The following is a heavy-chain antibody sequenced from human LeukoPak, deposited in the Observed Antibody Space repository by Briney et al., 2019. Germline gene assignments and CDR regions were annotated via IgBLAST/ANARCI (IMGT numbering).Heavy chain of an antibody. CDR3: ARDRRYGSGYFDY. J-gene: IGHJ4*02. D-gene: IGHD3-10*01. V-gene: IGHV3-7*01. Sequence: PGGSLRLSCAASGFTFSLYWMNWVRRAPGKGLEWVANIKQDGSEKYYVDSVKGRFTISRDNAKNSLYLQMNSLRAEDTAVYYCARDRRYGSGYFDYWGQGTLVTVSS. CDR2: IKQDGSEK. CDR1: GFTFSLYW.